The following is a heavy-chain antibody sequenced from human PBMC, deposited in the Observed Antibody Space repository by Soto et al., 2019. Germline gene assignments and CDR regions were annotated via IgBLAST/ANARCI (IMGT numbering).Heavy chain of an antibody. CDR3: ARECSSSSYSFDY. D-gene: IGHD6-6*01. CDR1: GFTFSSYS. J-gene: IGHJ4*02. V-gene: IGHV3-21*01. CDR2: ISSSSSYI. Sequence: GGSLRLSCAASGFTFSSYSMNWVRQAPGKGLGWVSSISSSSSYIYYADSVKGRFTISRDNAKNSLYLQMNSLRAEDTAVYYCARECSSSSYSFDYWGQGTLVTVYS.